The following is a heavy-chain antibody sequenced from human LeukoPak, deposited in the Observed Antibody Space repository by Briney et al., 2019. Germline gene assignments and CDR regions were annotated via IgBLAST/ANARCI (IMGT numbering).Heavy chain of an antibody. V-gene: IGHV3-53*01. CDR1: GFTVSSNY. D-gene: IGHD3-10*01. CDR3: ARGGPGTDYYGSGSSAFVP. CDR2: IYSGGST. Sequence: PGGSLRLSCAASGFTVSSNYMSWVRQAPGKGLEWVSVIYSGGSTYYADSVKGRFTISRDNSKNTLYLQMNSLRAEDTAVYYCARGGPGTDYYGSGSSAFVPWGQGTLVTVSS. J-gene: IGHJ5*02.